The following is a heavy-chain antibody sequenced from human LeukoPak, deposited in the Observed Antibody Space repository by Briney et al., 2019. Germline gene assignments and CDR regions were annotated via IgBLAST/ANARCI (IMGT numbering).Heavy chain of an antibody. J-gene: IGHJ4*02. CDR1: GGSISSSSYY. CDR3: AKLQQWLALFDY. D-gene: IGHD6-19*01. Sequence: ASEILSLTCTVSGGSISSSSYYWGWIRQPPGKGLEWIGSIYYSGSTYYNPSLKSRVTISVDTSKNQFSLKLSSVTAADTAVYYCAKLQQWLALFDYWGQGTLVTVSS. CDR2: IYYSGST. V-gene: IGHV4-39*01.